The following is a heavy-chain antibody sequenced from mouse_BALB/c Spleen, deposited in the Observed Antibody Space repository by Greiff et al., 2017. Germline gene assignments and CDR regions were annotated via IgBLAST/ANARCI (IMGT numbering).Heavy chain of an antibody. V-gene: IGHV3-8*02. D-gene: IGHD2-1*01. Sequence: DVQLQESGPSLVKPSQTLSLTCSVTGDSITSGYWNWIRKFPGNKLEYMGYISYSGSTYYNPSLKSRISITRDTSKNQYYLQLNSVTTEDTATYYCARDGYYGNYNYAMDYWGQGTSVTVSS. CDR1: GDSITSGY. J-gene: IGHJ4*01. CDR2: ISYSGST. CDR3: ARDGYYGNYNYAMDY.